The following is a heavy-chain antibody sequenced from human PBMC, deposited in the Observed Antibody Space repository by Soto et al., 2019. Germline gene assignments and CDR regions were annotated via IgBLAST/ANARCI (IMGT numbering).Heavy chain of an antibody. Sequence: ASVKVSCKASGGTFSSYAISWVRQAPGQGLEWMGGIIPIFGTANYAQKFQGRVTITADESTSTAYMELSSLRSEDTAVYYCARLLHGYSPVFDYWGQGTLVTVSS. CDR2: IIPIFGTA. J-gene: IGHJ4*02. D-gene: IGHD5-18*01. CDR3: ARLLHGYSPVFDY. V-gene: IGHV1-69*13. CDR1: GGTFSSYA.